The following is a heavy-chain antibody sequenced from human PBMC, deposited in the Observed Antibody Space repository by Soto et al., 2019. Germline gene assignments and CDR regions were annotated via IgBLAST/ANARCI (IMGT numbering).Heavy chain of an antibody. J-gene: IGHJ4*02. CDR1: GFTFSSYG. V-gene: IGHV3-33*01. Sequence: QVQLVESGGGVVQPGRSLRLSCAASGFTFSSYGMHWVRQAPGKGLEWVAVIWYDGSNKYYADSVKGRFTISRDNSKNTLYLQMNSRRAEDRAVYYCARGSVTKYYFDYWGQGTLVTVSA. D-gene: IGHD4-17*01. CDR3: ARGSVTKYYFDY. CDR2: IWYDGSNK.